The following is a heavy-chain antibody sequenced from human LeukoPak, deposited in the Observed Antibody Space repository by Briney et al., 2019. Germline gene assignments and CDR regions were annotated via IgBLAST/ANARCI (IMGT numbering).Heavy chain of an antibody. CDR1: NDSISPLY. Sequence: SETLSLTCTVSNDSISPLYWGWIRQPPGKGLEFIGYIFYSGTTNFNPSLTSRVTLSVDTSKNQFSLWLNSVTAADTAVYYCARGGSAAKYYVDSWGQGTLVTVPS. V-gene: IGHV4-59*11. J-gene: IGHJ4*02. CDR3: ARGGSAAKYYVDS. D-gene: IGHD6-13*01. CDR2: IFYSGTT.